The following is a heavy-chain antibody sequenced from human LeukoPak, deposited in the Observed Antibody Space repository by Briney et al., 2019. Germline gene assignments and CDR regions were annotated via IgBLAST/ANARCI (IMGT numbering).Heavy chain of an antibody. CDR1: GGSISSDRYY. J-gene: IGHJ4*02. CDR2: IYYTGST. Sequence: PSETLSLTCTVSGGSISSDRYYWGWIRQPPGKGLEWIGSIYYTGSTGYNPSLKSRVTISIDTSKNQFSLKLTSVTAADTAVYYCARDYGEYYFDYWGQGTLVTVSS. CDR3: ARDYGEYYFDY. V-gene: IGHV4-39*07. D-gene: IGHD4-17*01.